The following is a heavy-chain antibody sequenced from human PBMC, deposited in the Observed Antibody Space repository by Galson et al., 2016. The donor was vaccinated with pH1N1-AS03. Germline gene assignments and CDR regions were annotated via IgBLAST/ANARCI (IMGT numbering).Heavy chain of an antibody. J-gene: IGHJ1*01. CDR1: GFTFNNFA. V-gene: IGHV3-23*01. Sequence: SLRLSCAASGFTFNNFAMAWVRQCPGKGLEWVSGISGSGVTTYYADSVKGRFTLSRDNFKSTLNLQMSSLTVADTAIYLRVKGDNWDSPSMTFHYWGPGTLVTVSS. CDR2: ISGSGVTT. CDR3: VKGDNWDSPSMTFHY. D-gene: IGHD5-24*01.